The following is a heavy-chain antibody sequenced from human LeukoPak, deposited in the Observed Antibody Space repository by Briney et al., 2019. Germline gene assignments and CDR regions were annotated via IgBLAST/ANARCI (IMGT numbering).Heavy chain of an antibody. D-gene: IGHD6-6*01. J-gene: IGHJ4*02. V-gene: IGHV4-59*01. Sequence: PSETLSLTCTVSGGSISSYYWSWIRQPPGKGLEWIGYIYYSGSTNYNPSLKSRVTISVDTSKNQFSLKLSSVTAADTAVYYWARWGYSSSGGSWGQGTLVTVSS. CDR1: GGSISSYY. CDR3: ARWGYSSSGGS. CDR2: IYYSGST.